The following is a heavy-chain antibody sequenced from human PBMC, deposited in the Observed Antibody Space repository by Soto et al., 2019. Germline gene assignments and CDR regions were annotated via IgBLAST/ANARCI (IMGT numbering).Heavy chain of an antibody. V-gene: IGHV3-30*18. CDR1: EFTFSSYG. D-gene: IGHD6-19*01. J-gene: IGHJ4*02. CDR3: AKDQYSDSGWSYFDY. Sequence: GGSLRPLCTTSEFTFSSYGVHGVRHAPGKGLEWVSFISYDGSNKYYADSVKGRFTISRDNSKNTLYLQMNSLRAEDTAVYYCAKDQYSDSGWSYFDYWGQGTLVTVSS. CDR2: ISYDGSNK.